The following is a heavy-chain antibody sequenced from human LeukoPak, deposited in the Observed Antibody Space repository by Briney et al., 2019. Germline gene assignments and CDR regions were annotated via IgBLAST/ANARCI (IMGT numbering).Heavy chain of an antibody. J-gene: IGHJ3*01. V-gene: IGHV3-30*02. CDR2: IRYDGSNK. CDR3: ARDLPDR. CDR1: GFTFSSYG. Sequence: PGGSLRLSCAASGFTFSSYGMHWVRQAPGKGLEWVAFIRYDGSNKYYADSVKGRFTISRDNAKNSLYLQMNSLRAEDTAVYYCARDLPDRWGQGTMVTVSS.